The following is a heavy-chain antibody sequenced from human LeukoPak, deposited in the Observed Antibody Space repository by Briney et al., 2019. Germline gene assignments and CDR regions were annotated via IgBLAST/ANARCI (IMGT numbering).Heavy chain of an antibody. V-gene: IGHV4-30-4*08. CDR1: GGSISSYY. D-gene: IGHD2-21*01. CDR2: IYYSGST. J-gene: IGHJ4*02. Sequence: PSETLSLTCTVSGGSISSYYWSWIRQPPGKGLEWIGYIYYSGSTYYNPSLKSRVTISVDTSKNQFSLKLSSVTAADTAVYYCARVGGFVIGSREFDYWGQGTLVTVSS. CDR3: ARVGGFVIGSREFDY.